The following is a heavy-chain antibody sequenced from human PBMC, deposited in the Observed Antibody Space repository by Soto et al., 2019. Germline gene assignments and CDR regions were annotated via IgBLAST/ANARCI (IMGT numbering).Heavy chain of an antibody. CDR1: GGSISSSSYY. V-gene: IGHV4-39*01. CDR2: IYYSGST. CDR3: ARHYGDYYYYRMDV. D-gene: IGHD4-17*01. J-gene: IGHJ6*02. Sequence: SETLSLTCTVSGGSISSSSYYWGWIRQPPGKGLEWIGSIYYSGSTYYNPSLKSRVTISVDTSKNQFSLKLSSVTAADTAVYYCARHYGDYYYYRMDVWGQGTTVTVSS.